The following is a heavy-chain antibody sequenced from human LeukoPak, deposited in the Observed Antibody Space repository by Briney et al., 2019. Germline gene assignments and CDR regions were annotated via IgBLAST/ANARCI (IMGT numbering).Heavy chain of an antibody. CDR3: AKVLHMGFGSDYFDS. Sequence: GGSLRLSCAASGFTFSNYAMSWVRHAPGKWREWVAAVTRSARTTYYADSGKGPFTISGDTSRTTLYLQMNNLRAEATAVYYCAKVLHMGFGSDYFDSWGQGTLVTVSS. J-gene: IGHJ4*02. D-gene: IGHD3-10*01. CDR1: GFTFSNYA. V-gene: IGHV3-23*01. CDR2: VTRSARTT.